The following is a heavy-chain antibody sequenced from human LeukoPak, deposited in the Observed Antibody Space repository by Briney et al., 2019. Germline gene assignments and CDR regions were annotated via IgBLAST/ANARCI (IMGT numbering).Heavy chain of an antibody. J-gene: IGHJ4*02. V-gene: IGHV1-8*01. CDR2: MNPNSGNT. CDR1: GYTFTSYD. D-gene: IGHD6-6*01. Sequence: ASVKVSCKASGYTFTSYDIHWVRQATGQGLEWMGWMNPNSGNTGYAQKFQGRVTMTRNTSISTAYMELSSLRSEDTAVYYCARPMYSSSHFDYWGQGTLVTVSS. CDR3: ARPMYSSSHFDY.